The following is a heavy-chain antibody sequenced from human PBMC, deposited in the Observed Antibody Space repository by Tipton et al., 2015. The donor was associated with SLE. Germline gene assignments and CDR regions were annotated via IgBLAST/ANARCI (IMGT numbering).Heavy chain of an antibody. Sequence: TLSLTCTVSGGSISSYYWSWIRQPPGKGLEWIGYIYYSGSTNYNPSLKSRVTISVDTSTNQFSLKLSSVTAADTAVYYCARLQWLVLNWYVDLWGRGTLVTVSS. CDR2: IYYSGST. V-gene: IGHV4-59*01. D-gene: IGHD6-19*01. CDR1: GGSISSYY. J-gene: IGHJ2*01. CDR3: ARLQWLVLNWYVDL.